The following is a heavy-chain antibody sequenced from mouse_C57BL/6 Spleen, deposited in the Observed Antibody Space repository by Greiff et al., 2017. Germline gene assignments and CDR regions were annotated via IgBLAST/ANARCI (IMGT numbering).Heavy chain of an antibody. CDR1: GYSFTSYY. J-gene: IGHJ1*03. CDR2: IYPGSGNT. Sequence: QVQLQQSGPELVKPGASVKISCKASGYSFTSYYIHWVKQRPGQGLEWIGWIYPGSGNTKYNEKFKGKATLTADTSSSTAYMQLSSLTSEDSAVYYCARTPMVTTGRFYWYFDVWGTGTTVTVSS. D-gene: IGHD2-2*01. V-gene: IGHV1-66*01. CDR3: ARTPMVTTGRFYWYFDV.